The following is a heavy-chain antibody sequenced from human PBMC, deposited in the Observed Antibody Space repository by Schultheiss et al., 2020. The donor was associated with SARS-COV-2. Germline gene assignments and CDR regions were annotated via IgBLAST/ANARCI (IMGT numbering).Heavy chain of an antibody. CDR2: ISYDGSNK. CDR1: GFTFSSYA. CDR3: ARDRTIDYYDSRGFDP. V-gene: IGHV3-30*01. D-gene: IGHD3-22*01. Sequence: GGSLRLSCAASGFTFSSYAMSWVRQAPGKGLEWVAVISYDGSNKYYADSVKGRFTISRDNSKNTLYLQMNSLRAEDTAVYYCARDRTIDYYDSRGFDPWGQGTLVTVSS. J-gene: IGHJ5*02.